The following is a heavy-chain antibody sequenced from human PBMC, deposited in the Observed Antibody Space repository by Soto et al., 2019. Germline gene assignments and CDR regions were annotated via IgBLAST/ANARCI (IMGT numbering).Heavy chain of an antibody. CDR1: GFTFSSYA. D-gene: IGHD2-15*01. CDR2: ISYDGSNK. Sequence: GGSLRLSCAASGFTFSSYAMHWVRQAPGKGLEWVAVISYDGSNKYYADSVKGRFTISRDNSKNTLYLQMNSLRAEDTAVYYCARDYCSGGSCSVFDYWGQGTLVTVSS. CDR3: ARDYCSGGSCSVFDY. J-gene: IGHJ4*02. V-gene: IGHV3-30-3*01.